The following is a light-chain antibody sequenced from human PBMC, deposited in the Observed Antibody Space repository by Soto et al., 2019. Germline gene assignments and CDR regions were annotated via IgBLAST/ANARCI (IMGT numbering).Light chain of an antibody. V-gene: IGLV2-23*01. CDR1: SIGAGSFNL. CDR3: CSYAGSSTYV. CDR2: EGS. J-gene: IGLJ1*01. Sequence: QSAPTQPASVSGSPGQSITISCTGTSIGAGSFNLVSWFQQRPGEAPKLIIYEGSKRPSGVSGRFSGSKSGYTDSLTISGLQAEDEADYYCCSYAGSSTYVFGTGTKLTVL.